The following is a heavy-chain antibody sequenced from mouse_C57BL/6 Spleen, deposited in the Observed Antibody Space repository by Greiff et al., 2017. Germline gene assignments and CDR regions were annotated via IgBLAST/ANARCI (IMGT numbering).Heavy chain of an antibody. D-gene: IGHD1-1*01. J-gene: IGHJ3*01. Sequence: EVNLVESEGGLVQPGSSMKLSCTASGFTFSDYYMAWVRQVPEKGLEWVANINYDGSSTYYLDSLKSRFIISRDNAKNILYLQMSSLKSEDTATYYCARADYYGSSSFAYWGQGTLVTVSA. CDR2: INYDGSST. CDR3: ARADYYGSSSFAY. V-gene: IGHV5-16*01. CDR1: GFTFSDYY.